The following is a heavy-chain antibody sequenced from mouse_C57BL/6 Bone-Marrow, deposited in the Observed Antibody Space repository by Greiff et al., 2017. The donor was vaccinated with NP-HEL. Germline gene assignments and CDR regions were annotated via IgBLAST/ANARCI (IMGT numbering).Heavy chain of an antibody. J-gene: IGHJ4*01. CDR3: ARYPTVVAKNYAMDY. CDR2: INPSSGYT. Sequence: QVQLQQSGAELARPGASVKMSCKASGYTFTSYTMHWVKQRPGQGLEWIGYINPSSGYTKYNQKFKDKATLTADKSSSTAYMQLSSLTSEDSAVYYCARYPTVVAKNYAMDYWGQGTSVTVSS. CDR1: GYTFTSYT. D-gene: IGHD1-1*01. V-gene: IGHV1-4*01.